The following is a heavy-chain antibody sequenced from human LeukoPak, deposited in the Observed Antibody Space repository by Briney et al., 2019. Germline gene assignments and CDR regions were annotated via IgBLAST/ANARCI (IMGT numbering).Heavy chain of an antibody. Sequence: SETLSLTCSVSDDSITMYYWSWIRQPPGKGLEWIGEINHSGSTNYNPSLKSRVTISVDTSKNQFSLKLSSVTAADTAVYYCARDTRYCSSTSCFPYNWFDPWGQGTLVTVSS. CDR2: INHSGST. J-gene: IGHJ5*02. CDR1: DDSITMYY. D-gene: IGHD2-2*01. V-gene: IGHV4-34*01. CDR3: ARDTRYCSSTSCFPYNWFDP.